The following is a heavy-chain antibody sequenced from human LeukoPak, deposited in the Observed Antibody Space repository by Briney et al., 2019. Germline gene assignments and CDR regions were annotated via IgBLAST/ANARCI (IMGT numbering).Heavy chain of an antibody. D-gene: IGHD3-16*02. CDR2: MNPNSGNT. CDR1: GYTFTSYD. V-gene: IGHV1-8*03. Sequence: PGASVKVTCKASGYTFTSYDINWVRQATGQGLEWMGWMNPNSGNTGYAQKFQGRVTITRNTSISTAYMELSSLRSEDTAVYYCARGDYRITYYDYVWGSYRPYYFDYWGQGTLVTVSS. CDR3: ARGDYRITYYDYVWGSYRPYYFDY. J-gene: IGHJ4*02.